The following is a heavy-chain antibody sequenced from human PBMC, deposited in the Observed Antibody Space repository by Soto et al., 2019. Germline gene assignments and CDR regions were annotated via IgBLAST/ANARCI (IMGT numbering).Heavy chain of an antibody. J-gene: IGHJ5*02. D-gene: IGHD3-10*01. V-gene: IGHV4-34*01. CDR1: Y. Sequence: YWIGWVRQPPGKGLEWIGEINHSGSTNYNPSLKSRVTISVDTSKNQFSLKLSSVTAADTAVYYCARGIYYGSGSYYKGNWFDPWGQGTLVTVSS. CDR2: INHSGST. CDR3: ARGIYYGSGSYYKGNWFDP.